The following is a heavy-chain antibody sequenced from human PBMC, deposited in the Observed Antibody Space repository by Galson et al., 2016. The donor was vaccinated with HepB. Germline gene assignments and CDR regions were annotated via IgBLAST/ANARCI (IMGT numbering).Heavy chain of an antibody. J-gene: IGHJ6*02. Sequence: SLRLSCAASGFTFSNYAMTWVRQAPGKGLEWISTINNNDDSTYYADSVQGRFTISRDKSKNTLFLQMNSLRAEDTAVYYCAKDWSTTTCVQGCLDVWGQGTTVTASS. CDR3: AKDWSTTTCVQGCLDV. CDR2: INNNDDST. V-gene: IGHV3-23*01. CDR1: GFTFSNYA. D-gene: IGHD3-10*02.